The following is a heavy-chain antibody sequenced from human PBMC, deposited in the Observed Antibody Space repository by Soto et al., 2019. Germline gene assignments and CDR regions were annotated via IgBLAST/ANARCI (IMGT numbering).Heavy chain of an antibody. D-gene: IGHD3-3*01. Sequence: ASVKVSCKASGGTFSSYAISWVRQAPGQGLEWMGGIIPIFGTANYAQKFQGRVTITADKSTSTAYMELSSLRSEDTAVYYCATNRFTIFGVVNDYYGMDVWGQGTTVTVSS. CDR2: IIPIFGTA. J-gene: IGHJ6*02. CDR1: GGTFSSYA. CDR3: ATNRFTIFGVVNDYYGMDV. V-gene: IGHV1-69*06.